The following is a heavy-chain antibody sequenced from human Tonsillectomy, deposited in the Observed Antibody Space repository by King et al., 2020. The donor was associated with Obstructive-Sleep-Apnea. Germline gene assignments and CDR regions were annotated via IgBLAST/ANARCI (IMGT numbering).Heavy chain of an antibody. CDR1: GGSISSSSYY. CDR2: IYYSGST. D-gene: IGHD6-13*01. Sequence: LQLQESGPGLVKPSETLSLTCTVSGGSISSSSYYWGWIRQPPGKGLEWIGSIYYSGSTYYNPSLKSRVTISVDTSKNQLSLKLSSVTAADTAVYYCARLPGVYSNSQLVENWFDPWGQGTLVTVSS. V-gene: IGHV4-39*01. CDR3: ARLPGVYSNSQLVENWFDP. J-gene: IGHJ5*02.